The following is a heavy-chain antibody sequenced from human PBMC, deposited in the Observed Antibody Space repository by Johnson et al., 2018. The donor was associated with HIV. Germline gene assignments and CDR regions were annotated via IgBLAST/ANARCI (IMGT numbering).Heavy chain of an antibody. Sequence: VQLVESGGGVVRPGGSLRLSCAASGFTFDDYGMSWVRQAPGKGLEWVSGINWNGGSTGYADSVKGRFTISRDNSKNTLYLKMNSLRAEDTAVYYCARESGYQIWGAFDTWGQGTMVIVSS. V-gene: IGHV3-20*04. CDR2: INWNGGST. CDR3: ARESGYQIWGAFDT. CDR1: GFTFDDYG. D-gene: IGHD5-12*01. J-gene: IGHJ3*02.